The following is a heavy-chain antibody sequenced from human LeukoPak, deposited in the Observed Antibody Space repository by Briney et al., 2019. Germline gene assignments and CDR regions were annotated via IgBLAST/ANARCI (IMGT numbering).Heavy chain of an antibody. CDR2: IYHSGTT. D-gene: IGHD4-17*01. J-gene: IGHJ4*02. CDR1: GYSITSGYF. CDR3: ARPPDTSDYGAAFDF. Sequence: SETLSLXCGVSGYSITSGYFWGWLRQPPGKGLEWIGSIYHSGTTYYNPSLKSRVTISVDTSKNQFSLRLSSVTAADTAVYYCARPPDTSDYGAAFDFWGQGTLVTVSS. V-gene: IGHV4-38-2*01.